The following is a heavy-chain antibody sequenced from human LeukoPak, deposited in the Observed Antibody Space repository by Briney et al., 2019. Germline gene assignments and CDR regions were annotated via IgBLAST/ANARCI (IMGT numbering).Heavy chain of an antibody. J-gene: IGHJ5*02. Sequence: PGGSLRLSCAASGFTFSSYGMHWVRQAPGKGLEWVAVIWYDGSNKYYADSEKGRFTISRDNSKNTLYLQMNSLRAEDTAVYYCARAVHYYDSSSSPRLDPWGQGTLVTVSS. CDR1: GFTFSSYG. V-gene: IGHV3-33*01. CDR2: IWYDGSNK. CDR3: ARAVHYYDSSSSPRLDP. D-gene: IGHD3-22*01.